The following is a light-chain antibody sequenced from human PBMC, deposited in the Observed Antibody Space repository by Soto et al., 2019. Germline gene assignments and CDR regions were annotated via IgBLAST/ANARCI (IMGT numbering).Light chain of an antibody. V-gene: IGKV1-33*01. Sequence: DIQLTQSPSSLSASVGDRVTITCQASQDISKSLNWYQQRPGKAPKLLIHGASNLETGVPSRFSGYGSVTYFTLAISSPQPEDIATYHCQQDDNFLYTCGQGTKLE. CDR3: QQDDNFLYT. CDR2: GAS. J-gene: IGKJ2*01. CDR1: QDISKS.